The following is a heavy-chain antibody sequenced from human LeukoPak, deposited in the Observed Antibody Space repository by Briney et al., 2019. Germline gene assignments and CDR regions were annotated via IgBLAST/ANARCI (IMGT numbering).Heavy chain of an antibody. CDR3: VRDVGAVRGEVYFDY. Sequence: GGSLRLSCAASGFTFNNHGMHWVRQGPGRGLEWVAFIRHDRSDKFYADSVKGRFTISRDNSRNTPYLQLNSLRAEDTAMYFCVRDVGAVRGEVYFDYWGQGTLVTVSS. CDR1: GFTFNNHG. D-gene: IGHD3-10*01. CDR2: IRHDRSDK. J-gene: IGHJ4*02. V-gene: IGHV3-30*02.